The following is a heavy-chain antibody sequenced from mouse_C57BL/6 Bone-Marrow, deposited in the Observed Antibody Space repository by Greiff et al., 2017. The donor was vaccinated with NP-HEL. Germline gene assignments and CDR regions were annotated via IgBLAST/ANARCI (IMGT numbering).Heavy chain of an antibody. J-gene: IGHJ4*01. CDR1: GFTFTDYY. CDR2: IRNKANGYTT. D-gene: IGHD1-1*01. CDR3: ARDYYGSIFYAMDY. V-gene: IGHV7-3*01. Sequence: EVMLVESGGGLVQPGGSLSLSCAASGFTFTDYYMSWVRQPPGEALEWLGFIRNKANGYTTEYSASVKGRFTISRDNSQSILYLQMNALRAEDSATYYCARDYYGSIFYAMDYWGQGTSVTVSS.